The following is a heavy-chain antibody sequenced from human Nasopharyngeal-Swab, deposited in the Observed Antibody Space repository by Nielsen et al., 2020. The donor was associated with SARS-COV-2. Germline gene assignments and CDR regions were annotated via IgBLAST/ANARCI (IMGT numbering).Heavy chain of an antibody. Sequence: GSLRLSCADSGFTFSNYWMSWVRQAPGKGLEWIGDINQSGSTNYSPSLKSRVTISIDTSKNQFSLRLTSVTATDTAVFYCARGRTYGRGRGVFGVVQPYYFDAWGLGTLVTVSS. CDR3: ARGRTYGRGRGVFGVVQPYYFDA. V-gene: IGHV4-34*01. J-gene: IGHJ4*02. CDR1: GFTFSNYW. D-gene: IGHD3-3*01. CDR2: INQSGST.